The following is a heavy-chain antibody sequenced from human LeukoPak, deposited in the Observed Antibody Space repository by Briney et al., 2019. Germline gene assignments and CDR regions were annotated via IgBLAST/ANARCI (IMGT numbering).Heavy chain of an antibody. J-gene: IGHJ4*02. Sequence: GGSLRLSCAASGFTFSSYAMSWVCQAAGKGLEWVSAISGSGGSTYYADSVKGRFTISRDNSKNTLYLQMNSLRAEDTAVYYCAKDGSGWYTYYFDYWGQGTLVTVSS. CDR2: ISGSGGST. CDR3: AKDGSGWYTYYFDY. CDR1: GFTFSSYA. D-gene: IGHD6-19*01. V-gene: IGHV3-23*01.